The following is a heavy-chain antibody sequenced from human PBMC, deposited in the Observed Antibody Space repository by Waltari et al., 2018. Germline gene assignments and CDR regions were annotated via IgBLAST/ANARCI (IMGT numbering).Heavy chain of an antibody. Sequence: QVQLQQRGAGLLGPSETLSLTCAVYGSSFRDYYWGWVRQPPGEGLEWIGQIRHPGSTNYNPSLKSRVTISIDTPRSQFSLRLSSVTAADTALYFCTRGGNYDFWSHRPFVDPWGQGTLVTVSS. CDR2: IRHPGST. CDR3: TRGGNYDFWSHRPFVDP. J-gene: IGHJ5*02. CDR1: GSSFRDYY. D-gene: IGHD3-3*01. V-gene: IGHV4-34*01.